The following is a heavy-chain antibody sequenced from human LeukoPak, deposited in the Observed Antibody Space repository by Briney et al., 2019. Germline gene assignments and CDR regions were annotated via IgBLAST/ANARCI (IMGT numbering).Heavy chain of an antibody. CDR1: GFTFSDDY. CDR3: AKDYCGGDCYSRVHDY. V-gene: IGHV3-11*01. Sequence: GGSLRLSCAASGFTFSDDYMSWIRQAPGKGLEWVSYISSSGYTIYYADSVKGRFTISRDNSKNTLYLQMNSLRAEDTAVYYCAKDYCGGDCYSRVHDYWGQGTLVTVSS. CDR2: ISSSGYTI. J-gene: IGHJ4*02. D-gene: IGHD2-21*01.